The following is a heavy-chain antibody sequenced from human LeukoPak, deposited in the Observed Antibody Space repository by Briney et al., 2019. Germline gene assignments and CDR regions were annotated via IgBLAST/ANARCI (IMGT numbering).Heavy chain of an antibody. V-gene: IGHV3-33*01. D-gene: IGHD6-13*01. CDR3: ARIAAADTPFDY. Sequence: GGSLRLSCTASGFTLSYYGMHWVRQAPGKGLELVALMWSDGSKTSYADSVKGRFTISRDISRNTLYLQMNSLRAEDTAVYYCARIAAADTPFDYWGQGTLVTVSS. CDR1: GFTLSYYG. CDR2: MWSDGSKT. J-gene: IGHJ4*02.